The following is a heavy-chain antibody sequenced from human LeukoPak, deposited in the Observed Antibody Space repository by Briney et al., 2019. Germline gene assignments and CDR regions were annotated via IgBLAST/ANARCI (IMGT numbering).Heavy chain of an antibody. V-gene: IGHV4-38-2*01. CDR1: GYSISSGYY. J-gene: IGHJ4*02. Sequence: KPSETLSLTCAVSGYSISSGYYWGWIRQPPRKGLEWVGRIYYSGSTYYNPSLKSRVTISVDTSKNQFSLKLSSVTAADTAVYYCARQGGALWYYYDSSGYPFDYWGQGTLATVSS. CDR3: ARQGGALWYYYDSSGYPFDY. CDR2: IYYSGST. D-gene: IGHD3-22*01.